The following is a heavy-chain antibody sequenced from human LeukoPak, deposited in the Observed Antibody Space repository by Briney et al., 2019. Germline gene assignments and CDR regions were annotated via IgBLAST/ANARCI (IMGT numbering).Heavy chain of an antibody. Sequence: GGSLRLSCAASGFTFSSYAMSWVRQAPGRGLEWVSAIRGSGGSTYYADSVKGRFTISRDNSKNTVWLQMNSLRAEDTAVYYCAKDRFLLWRGAFDIWGQGTMVTVSS. CDR1: GFTFSSYA. D-gene: IGHD2-21*01. CDR2: IRGSGGST. V-gene: IGHV3-23*01. J-gene: IGHJ3*02. CDR3: AKDRFLLWRGAFDI.